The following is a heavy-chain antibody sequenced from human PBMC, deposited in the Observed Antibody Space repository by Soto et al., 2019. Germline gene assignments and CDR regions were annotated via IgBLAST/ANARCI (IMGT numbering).Heavy chain of an antibody. CDR1: GFTFSRNG. CDR2: VSYDGTKK. J-gene: IGHJ5*01. D-gene: IGHD1-26*01. Sequence: QVQLVESGGGVVQPGRSLRLTCAGSGFTFSRNGMHWVRQAPGKGLEWVALVSYDGTKKYYVDSVKGRFTISRDNSENTLYLQMNSLRAEDTAVYYCARWVGGSMSENSGKYDSWGQGTLVTVSS. CDR3: ARWVGGSMSENSGKYDS. V-gene: IGHV3-30*03.